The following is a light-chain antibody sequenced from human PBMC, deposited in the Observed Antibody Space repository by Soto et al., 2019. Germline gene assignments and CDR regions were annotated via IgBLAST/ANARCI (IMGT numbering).Light chain of an antibody. CDR1: RGISNY. Sequence: DIQMPQAPSSLSASVGDRVTITCRASRGISNYLAWYQHKPGTVPKLLIYAASTLQSGVPSRFSGSGSGTDFTLTISSLQPEDVATYYCQKYNSAPWTFGQGTKVDIK. J-gene: IGKJ1*01. CDR2: AAS. V-gene: IGKV1-27*01. CDR3: QKYNSAPWT.